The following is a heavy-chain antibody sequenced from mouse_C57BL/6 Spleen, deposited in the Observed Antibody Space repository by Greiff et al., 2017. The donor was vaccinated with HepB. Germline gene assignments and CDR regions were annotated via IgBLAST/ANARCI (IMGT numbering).Heavy chain of an antibody. V-gene: IGHV1-69*01. J-gene: IGHJ1*03. CDR3: ARSGDDGSSYYFDV. CDR1: GYTFTSYW. Sequence: VQLQQSGAELVMPGASVKLSCKASGYTFTSYWMHWVKQRPGQGLEWIGEIDPSDSYTNYNQKFKGKSTLTVDKSSSTAYMQLSILTYEDSAVYYCARSGDDGSSYYFDVWGTGTTVTVSS. CDR2: IDPSDSYT. D-gene: IGHD1-1*01.